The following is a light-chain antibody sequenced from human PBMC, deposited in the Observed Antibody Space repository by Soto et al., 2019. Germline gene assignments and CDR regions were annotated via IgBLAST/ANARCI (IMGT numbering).Light chain of an antibody. Sequence: DIVMTQSPDSLAVSLGERATINCKSSQSVLHRSNNKTYLAWYQQKPGQPPKLLICWTTTRESGVPGRFSGSGACTDFSLSIHSLQGEDVAVYYCHEYYGNPSLGQGTKLAIK. J-gene: IGKJ2*01. CDR2: WTT. CDR1: QSVLHRSNNKTY. V-gene: IGKV4-1*01. CDR3: HEYYGNPS.